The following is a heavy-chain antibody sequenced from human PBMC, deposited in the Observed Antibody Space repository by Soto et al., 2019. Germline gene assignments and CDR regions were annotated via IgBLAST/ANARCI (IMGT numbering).Heavy chain of an antibody. CDR2: ISYSGST. CDR3: ATMGTPATGLYFFDY. J-gene: IGHJ4*02. V-gene: IGHV4-30-4*01. Sequence: QVQLQESGPGLVKPSQTLSLTCTVSGGSISSGNYYWSWIRQPPGKGLEWIGFISYSGSTYYSTSLQSRVTISVDPSKSPFSLTLSLVTAADTAVYYCATMGTPATGLYFFDYWGQGSLVTVSS. D-gene: IGHD2-15*01. CDR1: GGSISSGNYY.